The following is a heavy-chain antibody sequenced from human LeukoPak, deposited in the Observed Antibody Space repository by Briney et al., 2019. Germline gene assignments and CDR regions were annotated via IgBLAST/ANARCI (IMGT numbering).Heavy chain of an antibody. V-gene: IGHV4-34*01. J-gene: IGHJ4*02. CDR1: GGSFSGYY. CDR2: INHRGSY. D-gene: IGHD2-15*01. CDR3: ARDKFCSDTGSCNIGLFDF. Sequence: SETLSLTCGAFGGSFSGYYWTWLRQPPGKGLEWIGQINHRGSYNYNPSLRSRVTISVDTSKTQFSLKLTSVTAADTAVYYCARDKFCSDTGSCNIGLFDFWGQGALVTVFS.